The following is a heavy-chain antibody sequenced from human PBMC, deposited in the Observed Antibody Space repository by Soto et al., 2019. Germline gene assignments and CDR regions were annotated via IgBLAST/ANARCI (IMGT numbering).Heavy chain of an antibody. D-gene: IGHD5-18*01. V-gene: IGHV4-59*08. CDR2: IYYSGST. CDR1: GGSISSYY. Sequence: QVQLQESGPGLVKPSETLSLTCTVSGGSISSYYWSWIRQPPGKGLEWIGYIYYSGSTNYNPSLKSRVTVSVETSKNQFSPKLSSVTAADTAVYYCARLRRRIQLWSNYYGMDVWGQGTTVTVSS. CDR3: ARLRRRIQLWSNYYGMDV. J-gene: IGHJ6*02.